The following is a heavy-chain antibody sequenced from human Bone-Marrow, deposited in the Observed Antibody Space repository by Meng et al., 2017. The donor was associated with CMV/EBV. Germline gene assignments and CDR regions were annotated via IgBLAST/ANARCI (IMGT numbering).Heavy chain of an antibody. V-gene: IGHV6-1*01. D-gene: IGHD4-23*01. CDR3: ARDPGGNHRDY. Sequence: SQTLSLTCAISGDSVSSNTALWNWIRQSPSRGLEWLGRAYYRSKWYNDYAVSVQSRITIKSDTSKNQFSLHLNPVTPDDTAVYYCARDPGGNHRDYWGQGKLVNVHS. J-gene: IGHJ4*02. CDR1: GDSVSSNTAL. CDR2: AYYRSKWYN.